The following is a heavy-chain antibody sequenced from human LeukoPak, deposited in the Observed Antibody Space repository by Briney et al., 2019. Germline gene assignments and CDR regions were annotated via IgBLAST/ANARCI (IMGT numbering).Heavy chain of an antibody. V-gene: IGHV1-2*02. D-gene: IGHD6-6*01. CDR1: GYTFTGYY. Sequence: ASVKVSCKASGYTFTGYYMHWVRQAPGQGLEWMGWINPNSGGTNYAQKFQGRVTMTRDTSISTAYMELSRLRSDDTAVYYCARDQVARRRGLNWFDPWGQGTLVTVSS. J-gene: IGHJ5*02. CDR2: INPNSGGT. CDR3: ARDQVARRRGLNWFDP.